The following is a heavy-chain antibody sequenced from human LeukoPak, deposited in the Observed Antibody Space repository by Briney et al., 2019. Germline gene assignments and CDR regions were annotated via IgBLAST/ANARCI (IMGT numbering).Heavy chain of an antibody. CDR2: ISSSGSTI. CDR3: ARGYGSSWNYYYYYMDV. V-gene: IGHV3-48*04. J-gene: IGHJ6*03. Sequence: GGSLRLSCAASGFTFSSYGMNWVRQAPGKGLEWVSYISSSGSTIYYADSVKGRFTISRDNAKNSLYLQMNSLRAEDTAVYYCARGYGSSWNYYYYYMDVWGKGTTVTISS. CDR1: GFTFSSYG. D-gene: IGHD6-13*01.